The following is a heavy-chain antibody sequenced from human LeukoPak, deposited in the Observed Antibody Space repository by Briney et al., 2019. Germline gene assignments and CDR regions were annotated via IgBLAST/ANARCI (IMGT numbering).Heavy chain of an antibody. CDR1: GFTFSSFW. D-gene: IGHD6-19*01. CDR2: INSVGSST. J-gene: IGHJ5*02. Sequence: GGSLKLSCAASGFTFSSFWMHWVRQAPGKGLVWVSRINSVGSSTSYADSVKGRFTISRDNAKNTLYLQMNSLKAEDTAVYYCARERTSGWDAFDTWGQGTLVTVSS. CDR3: ARERTSGWDAFDT. V-gene: IGHV3-74*01.